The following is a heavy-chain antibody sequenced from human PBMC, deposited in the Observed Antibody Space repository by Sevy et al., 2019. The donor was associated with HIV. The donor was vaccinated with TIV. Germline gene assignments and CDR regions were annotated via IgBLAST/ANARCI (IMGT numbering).Heavy chain of an antibody. J-gene: IGHJ4*02. CDR1: GFTFTNFW. D-gene: IGHD6-19*01. CDR2: VNNDGSGQ. Sequence: GGSLRLSCAASGFTFTNFWMSWVRQAPGKGLEWVANVNNDGSGQKDAESVKGRFIISRDNAKNSLYLQMNSLRTEDTAVYYCARNSGNWGQRTLVTVSS. V-gene: IGHV3-7*01. CDR3: ARNSGN.